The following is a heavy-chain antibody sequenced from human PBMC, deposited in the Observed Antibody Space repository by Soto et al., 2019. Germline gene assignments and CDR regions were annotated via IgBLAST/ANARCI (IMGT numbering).Heavy chain of an antibody. CDR2: ISDSGGST. Sequence: GGSLRLSCVGSGFTFSNHAMSWVRQAPGEGLEWVSAISDSGGSTYYADSVKGRFTISRDNSKKTLFLQMNSLRADDTAVYYCAQRPLDYGNSIFAYWGQGTLVTVS. CDR1: GFTFSNHA. V-gene: IGHV3-23*01. J-gene: IGHJ4*02. D-gene: IGHD3-3*01. CDR3: AQRPLDYGNSIFAY.